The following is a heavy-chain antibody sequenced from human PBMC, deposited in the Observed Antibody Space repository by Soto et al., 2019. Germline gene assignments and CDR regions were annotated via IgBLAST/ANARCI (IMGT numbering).Heavy chain of an antibody. D-gene: IGHD2-15*01. Sequence: GESLKISCKGSGYSFTSYWIGWVRQMPGKGLEWMGIIYPGDSDTRYSPSFQGQVTISADKSISTAYLQWSSLKASDTAMYYCARHTQNIVVVVAAPGAFDIWGQGTMVTVSS. V-gene: IGHV5-51*01. CDR3: ARHTQNIVVVVAAPGAFDI. J-gene: IGHJ3*02. CDR2: IYPGDSDT. CDR1: GYSFTSYW.